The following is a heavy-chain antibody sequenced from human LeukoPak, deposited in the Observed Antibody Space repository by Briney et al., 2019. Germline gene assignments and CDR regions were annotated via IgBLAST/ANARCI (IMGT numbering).Heavy chain of an antibody. CDR2: IHPGDSNT. CDR3: ARRRGDTVAGPDY. CDR1: GYSFTNYW. D-gene: IGHD6-19*01. Sequence: GESLKISCQGSGYSFTNYWIVWVRQMPGQGLEYMEIIHPGDSNTKYSPSFEDQVIISVDKSISTAYLQWSSLKASDSAIYYCARRRGDTVAGPDYWGQGTLVTVSS. V-gene: IGHV5-51*01. J-gene: IGHJ4*02.